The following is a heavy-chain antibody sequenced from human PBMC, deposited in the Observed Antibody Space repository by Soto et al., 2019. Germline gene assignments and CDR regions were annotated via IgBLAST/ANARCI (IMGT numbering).Heavy chain of an antibody. J-gene: IGHJ4*02. D-gene: IGHD3-22*01. V-gene: IGHV4-4*02. Sequence: PSETLCLTWAVSGGSISSSNWWSWVRQPPGKGLEWIGEIYHSGSTNYNPSLKSRVTISVDKSKNQFSLKLSSVTAADTAVYYCSRTYYYDSSGYSPFDYWGQGTLVTSPQ. CDR2: IYHSGST. CDR1: GGSISSSNW. CDR3: SRTYYYDSSGYSPFDY.